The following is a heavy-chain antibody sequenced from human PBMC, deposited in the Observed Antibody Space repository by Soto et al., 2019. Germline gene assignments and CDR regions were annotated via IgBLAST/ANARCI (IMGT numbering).Heavy chain of an antibody. CDR3: ARDSSMTYYYGMDV. CDR1: GGSVNSGSYY. V-gene: IGHV4-61*01. Sequence: QLQESGPGLVKPSETLSLTCTVSGGSVNSGSYYWSWIRQSPGKGLEWIGYIDYSGSTNSNPSLKSRVTTSLDTSKNQFSLKLSSVTAADMAVYYCARDSSMTYYYGMDVWGQGTTVTVSS. CDR2: IDYSGST. J-gene: IGHJ6*02.